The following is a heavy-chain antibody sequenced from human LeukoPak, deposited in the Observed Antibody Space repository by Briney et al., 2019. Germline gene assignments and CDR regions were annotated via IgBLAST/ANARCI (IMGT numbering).Heavy chain of an antibody. Sequence: SETLSLTCTVSGGSISSYYWSWIRQPAGKGLEWIGRIYTSGSTNYSPSLKSRVTMSVDTSKNQFSLNLTSVTAADTAVYYCARSVEMASRSFDCWSQGTLVTVSS. CDR3: ARSVEMASRSFDC. D-gene: IGHD5-12*01. CDR2: IYTSGST. J-gene: IGHJ4*02. V-gene: IGHV4-4*07. CDR1: GGSISSYY.